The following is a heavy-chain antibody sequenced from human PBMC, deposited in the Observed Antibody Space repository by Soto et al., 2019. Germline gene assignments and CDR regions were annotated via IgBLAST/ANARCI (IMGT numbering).Heavy chain of an antibody. CDR3: AREAGYNWNDDRYDACEM. V-gene: IGHV3-33*01. D-gene: IGHD1-1*01. J-gene: IGHJ3*02. Sequence: QVQLVESGGGVVQPGTSLRLSCAASGFTFSSNVMHWVRQAPGKGLQWVAVIWNDGRDKQYADSVKGLFTISRDNSKHTLYLPINSLRAEDTAFYDCAREAGYNWNDDRYDACEMLGQGTMVTASS. CDR1: GFTFSSNV. CDR2: IWNDGRDK.